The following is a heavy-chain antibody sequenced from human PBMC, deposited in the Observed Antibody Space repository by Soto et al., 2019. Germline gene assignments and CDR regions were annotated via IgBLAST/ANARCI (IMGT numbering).Heavy chain of an antibody. Sequence: EVHLVESGGGFIYPGGSLRLSCAASGLTISNAWMNWVRQAPGKGLEWVGRIKTNTEGGTTDYAAAVKGRFTVSRDDSKNTLYLQMNSLRTEDTALYYCTTGSVEGVWGQGTTVTVSS. V-gene: IGHV3-15*07. D-gene: IGHD2-15*01. CDR1: GLTISNAW. J-gene: IGHJ6*02. CDR3: TTGSVEGV. CDR2: IKTNTEGGTT.